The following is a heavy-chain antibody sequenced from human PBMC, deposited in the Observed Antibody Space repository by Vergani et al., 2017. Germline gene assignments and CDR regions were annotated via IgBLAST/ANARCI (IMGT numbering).Heavy chain of an antibody. V-gene: IGHV3-30-3*01. D-gene: IGHD3-3*01. Sequence: QVQLVESGGGVVQPGRSLRLSCAASGFTFSSYAMHWVRQAPGKGLEWVAVISYDGSNKYYADSVKGRFTISRDNSKNTLYLQMNSLRAEDTAVYYCAKAADFWSGYLNYWGQGTLVTVSS. CDR3: AKAADFWSGYLNY. CDR2: ISYDGSNK. CDR1: GFTFSSYA. J-gene: IGHJ4*02.